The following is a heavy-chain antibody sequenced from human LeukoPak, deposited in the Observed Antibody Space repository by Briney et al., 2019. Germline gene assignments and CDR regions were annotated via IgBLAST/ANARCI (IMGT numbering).Heavy chain of an antibody. CDR2: IYYSGST. V-gene: IGHV4-59*01. D-gene: IGHD5-18*01. Sequence: PAETLSLPCSVSGDSIRSSYWPWLRQPPGKGLEWVGYIYYSGSTNQNPSLKSRVTISVDTFKNQFSLKLRSVTAADTAVYYRARGYDWFDPWGPGNLVTVSS. CDR1: GDSIRSSY. CDR3: ARGYDWFDP. J-gene: IGHJ5*02.